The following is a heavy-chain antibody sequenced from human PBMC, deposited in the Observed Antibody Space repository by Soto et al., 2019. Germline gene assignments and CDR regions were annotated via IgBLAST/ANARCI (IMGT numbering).Heavy chain of an antibody. CDR3: ARGHSTDWSNGVCSFFYNHEMDV. CDR1: GYSFSDYH. V-gene: IGHV1-2*04. D-gene: IGHD2-8*01. CDR2: INPKSGGT. Sequence: QVQLVQSGAEVKKPGASVKVSCMASGYSFSDYHIYWVRQAPGQGLEWLGRINPKSGGTSTAQKFQGWVTMTRDTSISTAYMELTRLKSDDTAVYFCARGHSTDWSNGVCSFFYNHEMDVWGQGTTVTVSS. J-gene: IGHJ6*02.